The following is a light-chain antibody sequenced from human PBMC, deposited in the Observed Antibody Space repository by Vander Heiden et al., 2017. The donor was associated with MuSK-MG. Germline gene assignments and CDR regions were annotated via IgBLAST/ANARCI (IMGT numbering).Light chain of an antibody. CDR3: QSFANNTHVI. CDR2: END. Sequence: NFMLTQPHSVSGSPGTTVTISCTRSSGPIASNYVHWYQQRPAGSPTTVMYENDQRPSGVPVRFSGSIDRSSNSASLTISRLKTEDEADYYCQSFANNTHVIFGGGTKLTVL. J-gene: IGLJ2*01. CDR1: SGPIASNY. V-gene: IGLV6-57*01.